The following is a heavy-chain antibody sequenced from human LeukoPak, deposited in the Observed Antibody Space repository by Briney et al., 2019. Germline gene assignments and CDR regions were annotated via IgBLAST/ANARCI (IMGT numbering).Heavy chain of an antibody. Sequence: GGSLRLSCAASGFTFSSYAMSWVRQAPGKGLEWVSAISGSGGSIYYADSVKGRFTISRDNSKNTLYLQMNSLRAEDTAVYYCAKDRRSTYYYDSSGYSGFPSWGQGTLVTVSS. CDR1: GFTFSSYA. CDR2: ISGSGGSI. CDR3: AKDRRSTYYYDSSGYSGFPS. V-gene: IGHV3-23*01. J-gene: IGHJ5*02. D-gene: IGHD3-22*01.